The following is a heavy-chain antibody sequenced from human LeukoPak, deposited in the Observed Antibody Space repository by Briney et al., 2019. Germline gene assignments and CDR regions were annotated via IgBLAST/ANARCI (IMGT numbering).Heavy chain of an antibody. J-gene: IGHJ5*02. CDR2: ISAYNGNT. Sequence: ASVKVSCKASGYTFTTYGISWVRQAPGQGLEWMGWISAYNGNTNYAQKFQGRVTMTTDTSMSTAYMELRSLRSDDTAVYYCARVVTTVTTFRWFDPWGQGTLVTVSS. CDR3: ARVVTTVTTFRWFDP. D-gene: IGHD4-17*01. V-gene: IGHV1-18*01. CDR1: GYTFTTYG.